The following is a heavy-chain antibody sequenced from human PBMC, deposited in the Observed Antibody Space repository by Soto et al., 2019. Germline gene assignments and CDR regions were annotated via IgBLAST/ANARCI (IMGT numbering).Heavy chain of an antibody. CDR2: IFTRDSET. CDR1: GHLFNNHW. D-gene: IGHD3-10*01. Sequence: GESLKISCKGPGHLFNNHWIGWVRQTPGKGLEWMGLIFTRDSETKTSPSFQGHVSFSVDNSINTVYLQWTSLKTADTGIYFCARGYFDSGHGYDLWGQGTLVTVSS. CDR3: ARGYFDSGHGYDL. J-gene: IGHJ5*02. V-gene: IGHV5-51*01.